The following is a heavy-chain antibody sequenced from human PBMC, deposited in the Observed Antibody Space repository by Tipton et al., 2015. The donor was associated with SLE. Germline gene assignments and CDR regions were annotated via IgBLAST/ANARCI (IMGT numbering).Heavy chain of an antibody. D-gene: IGHD6-13*01. CDR1: GGSISSYY. CDR2: IYYSGST. V-gene: IGHV4-59*01. CDR3: ARGIAAAGVIFDY. Sequence: TLSLTCTVSGGSISSYYWSWIRQPPGKGLEWIGYIYYSGSTYYNPSLKSRVTISVDTSKNQFSLKLSSVTAADTAVYYCARGIAAAGVIFDYWGQGTLVTVSS. J-gene: IGHJ4*02.